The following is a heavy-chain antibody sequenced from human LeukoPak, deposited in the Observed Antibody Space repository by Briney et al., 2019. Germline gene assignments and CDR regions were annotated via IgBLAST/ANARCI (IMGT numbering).Heavy chain of an antibody. V-gene: IGHV3-30-3*01. D-gene: IGHD4-17*01. J-gene: IGHJ4*02. CDR2: ISYDGSNK. CDR3: ANFRNGNYYFDY. Sequence: GGSLRLSCAASGFTFSSYAMHWVRQAPGKGLEWVAVISYDGSNKYYADSVKGRFTISRDNSKNTLYLQMNSLRAEDTAVYYCANFRNGNYYFDYWGQGTLVTVSS. CDR1: GFTFSSYA.